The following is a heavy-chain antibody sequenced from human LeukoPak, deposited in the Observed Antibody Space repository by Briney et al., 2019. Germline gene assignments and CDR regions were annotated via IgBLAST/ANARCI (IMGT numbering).Heavy chain of an antibody. Sequence: SETLSLTCAVSGGSISSSNWWSWVRQPPGKGLEWIGEIYHSGSTNYNPSLKSRVTISVDKSKNQFSLKLSSVTAADTAVYYCARVSSYIVVVVAATLRDAFDIWGQGTMVTVSS. CDR1: GGSISSSNW. D-gene: IGHD2-15*01. CDR2: IYHSGST. J-gene: IGHJ3*02. CDR3: ARVSSYIVVVVAATLRDAFDI. V-gene: IGHV4-4*02.